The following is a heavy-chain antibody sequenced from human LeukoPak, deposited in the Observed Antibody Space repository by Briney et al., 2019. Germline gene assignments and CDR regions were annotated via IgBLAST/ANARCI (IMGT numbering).Heavy chain of an antibody. Sequence: SETLSLTCAVYVGSFSGYYWSWIRQPPGKGLEWIGEINHSGSTNYNPSLKSRVTISVDTSKNQFSLKLSSVTAADTAVYYCARDLRRLGYCSGGSCYSPYYFDYWGQGTLVTVSS. V-gene: IGHV4-34*01. CDR2: INHSGST. CDR3: ARDLRRLGYCSGGSCYSPYYFDY. CDR1: VGSFSGYY. D-gene: IGHD2-15*01. J-gene: IGHJ4*02.